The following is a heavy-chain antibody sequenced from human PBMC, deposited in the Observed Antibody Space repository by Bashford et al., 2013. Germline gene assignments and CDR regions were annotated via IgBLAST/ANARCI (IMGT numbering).Heavy chain of an antibody. J-gene: IGHJ4*02. CDR1: GGSFSGYY. CDR2: INHSGST. CDR3: ARESRGPDY. V-gene: IGHV4-34*01. Sequence: SSETLSLTCAVYGGSFSGYYWSWIRQPPGKGLEWIGEINHSGSTNYNPSLKSRVTISIDTSKNWFSLRLTSVTAADTAVYYCARESRGPDYWGQGTLVTVSS.